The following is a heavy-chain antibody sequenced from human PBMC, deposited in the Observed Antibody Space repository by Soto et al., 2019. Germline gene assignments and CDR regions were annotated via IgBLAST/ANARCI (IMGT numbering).Heavy chain of an antibody. D-gene: IGHD3-9*01. CDR1: GGSFSGYY. V-gene: IGHV4-34*01. Sequence: SETLSLTCAVYGGSFSGYYWSWIRQPPGKGLEWIGEINHSGSTNYNPSLKSRVTISVDTSKNQFSLKLSSVTAADTAVYYCARGPFWGSQIRYFDWFPLFDYWGQGTLVTVSS. CDR2: INHSGST. CDR3: ARGPFWGSQIRYFDWFPLFDY. J-gene: IGHJ4*02.